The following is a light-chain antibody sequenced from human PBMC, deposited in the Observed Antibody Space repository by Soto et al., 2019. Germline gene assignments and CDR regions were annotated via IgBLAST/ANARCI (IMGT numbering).Light chain of an antibody. J-gene: IGKJ1*01. CDR3: MQRKEYPWT. V-gene: IGKV2-40*01. Sequence: DIVVTQSPVSLPVTLGEPASISCRSSQSLLDSDYGNNYLDWYFQRPGHSPHLLIYTVSYRDSGVPERLSGTGSGTDFTLQISRVEAEDVGVYYCMQRKEYPWTFGQGTKVEIK. CDR2: TVS. CDR1: QSLLDSDYGNNY.